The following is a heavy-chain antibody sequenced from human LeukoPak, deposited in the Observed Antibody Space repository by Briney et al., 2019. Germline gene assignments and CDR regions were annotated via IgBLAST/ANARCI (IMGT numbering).Heavy chain of an antibody. J-gene: IGHJ4*02. CDR1: GFTFSSYS. CDR2: ISSSSSYI. D-gene: IGHD3-3*01. Sequence: GGSLRLSCAASGFTFSSYSMIWVRQAPGKGLEWVSSISSSSSYIYYADSVKGRFTISRDNAKNSLYLQMNSLRAEDTAVYYCARDFGVVTDSDYWGQGTLVTVSS. CDR3: ARDFGVVTDSDY. V-gene: IGHV3-21*01.